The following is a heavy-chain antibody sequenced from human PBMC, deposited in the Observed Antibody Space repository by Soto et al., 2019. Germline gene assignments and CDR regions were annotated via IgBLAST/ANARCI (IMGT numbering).Heavy chain of an antibody. V-gene: IGHV4-30-2*01. Sequence: PSETLSLTCAVSGGSISSGGYSWSWIRQPPGKGLEWIGYIYHSGSTYYNPSLKSRVTISVDTSKNQFSLKLSSVTAADTAVYYCARVKGNWGSSYYYYYGMDVWGQGTTVTVSS. CDR3: ARVKGNWGSSYYYYYGMDV. J-gene: IGHJ6*02. CDR2: IYHSGST. CDR1: GGSISSGGYS. D-gene: IGHD7-27*01.